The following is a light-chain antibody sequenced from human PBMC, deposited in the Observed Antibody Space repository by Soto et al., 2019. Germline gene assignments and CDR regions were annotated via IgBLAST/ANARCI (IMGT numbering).Light chain of an antibody. CDR3: QQNYSPPLS. Sequence: DIQMTQSPSSLSASVGDTVTITCRASQSISSYLSWFQQKPGEAPRLLMYSASSLPSGVPSRFIGSGSGTDFTLTINSLEPADFASYYCQQNYSPPLSFGGGTKLEI. V-gene: IGKV1-39*01. CDR1: QSISSY. J-gene: IGKJ4*01. CDR2: SAS.